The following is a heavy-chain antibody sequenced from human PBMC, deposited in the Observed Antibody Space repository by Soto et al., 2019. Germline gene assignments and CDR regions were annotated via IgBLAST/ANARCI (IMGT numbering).Heavy chain of an antibody. CDR2: MNPNSGTT. CDR1: GYTFTSYD. D-gene: IGHD2-8*02. J-gene: IGHJ4*02. Sequence: QVQLVQSGAEVKKPRASVKVSCKASGYTFTSYDFNWVRQATGQGLEWLGWMNPNSGTTGYAQRFQGRVTMTRNTAISTAYMELSSLRSEDTAMYYCARVACTGGRCYYDYWGQGTLVTVSS. V-gene: IGHV1-8*01. CDR3: ARVACTGGRCYYDY.